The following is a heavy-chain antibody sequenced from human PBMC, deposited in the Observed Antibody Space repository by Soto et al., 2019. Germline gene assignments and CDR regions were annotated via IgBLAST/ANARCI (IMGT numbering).Heavy chain of an antibody. CDR1: GYIFTIYW. D-gene: IGHD6-6*01. CDR2: IYPGDSDT. CDR3: ARTRSFTLGFYYDGMDV. J-gene: IGHJ6*02. V-gene: IGHV5-51*01. Sequence: PGESLKISCNGSGYIFTIYWIGWVRQMPGKGLEWMGIIYPGDSDTRYSPSFQGQVTISADKSLRTAYLQWTSLKASDTALYYCARTRSFTLGFYYDGMDVWGQGTTVTVSS.